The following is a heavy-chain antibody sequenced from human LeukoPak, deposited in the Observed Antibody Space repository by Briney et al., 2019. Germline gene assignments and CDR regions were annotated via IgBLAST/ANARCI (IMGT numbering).Heavy chain of an antibody. CDR1: GFIFSNYW. CDR3: ARDPYSGAYYGDH. Sequence: GGSLRLSCAASGFIFSNYWMHWVRQAPGKGLVWVSRIDSDGSTTSYADSVKGRFTISRDNAKNTLYLQVNSLRADDTAVYYCARDPYSGAYYGDHWGQGTLVTVSS. D-gene: IGHD3-3*01. V-gene: IGHV3-74*01. J-gene: IGHJ4*02. CDR2: IDSDGSTT.